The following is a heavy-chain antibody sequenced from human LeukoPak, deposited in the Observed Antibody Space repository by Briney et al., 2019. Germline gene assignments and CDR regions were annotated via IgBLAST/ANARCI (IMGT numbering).Heavy chain of an antibody. Sequence: GGSLRLSCAASGFTFSSSWMSWVRQAPGKGLEWVANIKQDGSEKYYVDSVKGRCTISRDDPHNTLYLQMNSLRAEDTAVYFCARGGVDYYGSGTYYLMYYFDYWGQGALVTVSS. CDR1: GFTFSSSW. D-gene: IGHD3-10*01. CDR3: ARGGVDYYGSGTYYLMYYFDY. CDR2: IKQDGSEK. V-gene: IGHV3-7*03. J-gene: IGHJ4*02.